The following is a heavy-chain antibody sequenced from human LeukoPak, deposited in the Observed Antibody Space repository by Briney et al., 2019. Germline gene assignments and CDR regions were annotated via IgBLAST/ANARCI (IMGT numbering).Heavy chain of an antibody. CDR1: GFTFSSYW. D-gene: IGHD6-6*01. CDR2: ISYDGSNK. CDR3: ARQAARPYDY. J-gene: IGHJ4*02. Sequence: PGGSLRLSCAASGFTFSSYWMSWVRQAPGKGLEWVAVISYDGSNKYYADSVKGRFTISRDNSKNTLYLQMNSLRTEDTAVFYCARQAARPYDYWGQGTLVTVSS. V-gene: IGHV3-30-3*01.